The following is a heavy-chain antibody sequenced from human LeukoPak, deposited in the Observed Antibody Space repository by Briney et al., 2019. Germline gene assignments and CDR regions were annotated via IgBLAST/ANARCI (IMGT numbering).Heavy chain of an antibody. D-gene: IGHD3-10*01. V-gene: IGHV3-48*01. CDR1: GFTFSSYA. Sequence: PGGSLRLSCAASGFTFSSYAMSWVRQAPGKGLEWVSYISSSSSTIYYADSVKGRFTISRDNSKNTLYLQMNSLRAEDTAVYYCARAYYYGSGSYLKYFDYWGQGTLVTVSS. CDR2: ISSSSSTI. J-gene: IGHJ4*02. CDR3: ARAYYYGSGSYLKYFDY.